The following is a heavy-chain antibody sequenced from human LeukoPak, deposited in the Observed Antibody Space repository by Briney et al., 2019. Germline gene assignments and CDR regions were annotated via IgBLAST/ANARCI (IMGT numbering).Heavy chain of an antibody. D-gene: IGHD7-27*01. V-gene: IGHV3-7*01. Sequence: GGSLRLSCAGSGFTFSQAWMSWVRQAPGKGLEWVATIKYDGDEKFYVDSVTGRFTISRDNAKNSLYLQMNSLTAEDTAVYYCVRESFSRGDFNWVQGTLVSVSS. CDR2: IKYDGDEK. CDR3: VRESFSRGDFN. J-gene: IGHJ4*02. CDR1: GFTFSQAW.